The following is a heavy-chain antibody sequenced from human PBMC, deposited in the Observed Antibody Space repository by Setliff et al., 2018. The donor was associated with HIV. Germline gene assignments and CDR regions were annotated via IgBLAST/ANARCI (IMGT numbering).Heavy chain of an antibody. J-gene: IGHJ5*02. Sequence: SETLSPTCTVSGGSISSYFWSWIRQPAGKGLEWIGRIYTIGTSGSTTYNPSLQSRVTMSVDTSKNEFSLKLTSVTAADTAVYYCARERPPGNNWFDPWGQGTLVTVSS. CDR2: IYTIGTSGST. D-gene: IGHD3-10*01. V-gene: IGHV4-4*07. CDR3: ARERPPGNNWFDP. CDR1: GGSISSYF.